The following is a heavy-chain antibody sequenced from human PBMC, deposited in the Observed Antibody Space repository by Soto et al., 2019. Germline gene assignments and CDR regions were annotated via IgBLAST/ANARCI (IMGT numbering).Heavy chain of an antibody. CDR1: GGTFSTYV. V-gene: IGHV1-69*01. J-gene: IGHJ4*02. CDR2: IIPKFGTA. D-gene: IGHD6-13*01. CDR3: ARIKDRSRWFEVPYFDY. Sequence: QVQLVQSGAEVQKPGSSVKVSCKASGGTFSTYVISWVRQAPGQGLEWMGGIIPKFGTANYAQKFQGRVTITADESTSTASVELSSLRSEDTAVYYCARIKDRSRWFEVPYFDYWGQGTLVTVSS.